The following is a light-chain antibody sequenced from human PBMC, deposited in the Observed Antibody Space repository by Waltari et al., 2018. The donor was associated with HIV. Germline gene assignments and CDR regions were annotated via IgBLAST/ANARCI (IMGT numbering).Light chain of an antibody. J-gene: IGLJ2*01. V-gene: IGLV7-46*01. CDR1: TGTVTSGHS. CDR3: LLSYGVTMV. CDR2: DTG. Sequence: QAVVTKERSLTVSPGETVTLTCGAGTGTVTSGHSPCWFQQKPGQAPRTLIFDTGNKHPWTPARFSGSLSGGKAALTLSGARPDDEADYYCLLSYGVTMVFGGGTKLRVL.